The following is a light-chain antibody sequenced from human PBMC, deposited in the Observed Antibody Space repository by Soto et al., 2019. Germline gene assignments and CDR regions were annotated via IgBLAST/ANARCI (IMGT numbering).Light chain of an antibody. CDR2: DAS. Sequence: ENVLPQSPATLSLSPGDTSTLSCRATQSLRNYLAWYQQKLGQAPRLLIYDASKRATGIPARFSGSGSGTDFTLTISSLEPEDFAVYFCQQRSDWPPTFCQGTRLEIK. CDR1: QSLRNY. CDR3: QQRSDWPPT. J-gene: IGKJ5*01. V-gene: IGKV3-11*01.